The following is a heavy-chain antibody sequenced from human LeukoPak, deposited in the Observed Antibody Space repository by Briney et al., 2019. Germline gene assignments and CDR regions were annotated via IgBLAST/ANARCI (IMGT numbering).Heavy chain of an antibody. V-gene: IGHV1-2*02. Sequence: GASVKVSCKASGYTFTGYYMHWVRQAPGQGLEWMGWINPNSGGTNYAQKFQGRVTMTRDTSISTAYMELSRLRSDDTAVYYCAEARGVVVVPAATLDYWGQGTLVTVSS. CDR3: AEARGVVVVPAATLDY. CDR2: INPNSGGT. J-gene: IGHJ4*02. CDR1: GYTFTGYY. D-gene: IGHD2-2*01.